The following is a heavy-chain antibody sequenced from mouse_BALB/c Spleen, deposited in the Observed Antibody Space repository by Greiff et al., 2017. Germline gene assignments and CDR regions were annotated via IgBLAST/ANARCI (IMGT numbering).Heavy chain of an antibody. CDR2: IRNKANGYTT. CDR1: GFTFTDYY. D-gene: IGHD2-1*01. J-gene: IGHJ3*01. V-gene: IGHV7-3*02. Sequence: EVQLQQSGGGLVQPGGSLRLSCATSGFTFTDYYMSWVRQPPGKALEWLGFIRNKANGYTTEYSASVKGRFTISRDNSQSILYLQMNTLRAEDSATYYCASGNYWFAYWGQGTLVTVSA. CDR3: ASGNYWFAY.